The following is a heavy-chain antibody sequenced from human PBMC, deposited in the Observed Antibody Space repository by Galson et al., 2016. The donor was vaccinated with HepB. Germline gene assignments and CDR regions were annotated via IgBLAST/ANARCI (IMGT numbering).Heavy chain of an antibody. D-gene: IGHD3-3*01. CDR1: GYTFTSYG. Sequence: SVKVSCKASGYTFTSYGIHWVRQAPGQSLEWMAWINTGNGDTKYSQKFQGRLTITRDSSATTDYLEPSSLRSEDTAVYYCARDYDFWSAKTGGGPFDIWGQGTMVTVSS. V-gene: IGHV1-3*04. CDR3: ARDYDFWSAKTGGGPFDI. CDR2: INTGNGDT. J-gene: IGHJ3*02.